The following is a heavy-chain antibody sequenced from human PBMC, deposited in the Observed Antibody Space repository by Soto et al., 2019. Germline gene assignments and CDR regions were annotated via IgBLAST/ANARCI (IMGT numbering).Heavy chain of an antibody. CDR2: IMPIFGTT. CDR1: GGTFGNYI. V-gene: IGHV1-69*01. J-gene: IGHJ6*02. D-gene: IGHD3-10*01. Sequence: QVLLLQSGAEVKKPGSSVKVSCKASGGTFGNYIISWVRQAPGQGLEWMGGIMPIFGTTYYVQKFQGRVTIYADESTTTVYMELNSLRSDDTAVYFCEVVVGFADLPVVWGQGTTVAVSS. CDR3: EVVVGFADLPVV.